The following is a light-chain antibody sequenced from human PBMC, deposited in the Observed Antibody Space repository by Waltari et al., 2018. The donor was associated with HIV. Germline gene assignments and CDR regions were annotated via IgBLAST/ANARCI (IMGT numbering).Light chain of an antibody. J-gene: IGLJ2*01. Sequence: SSELTQDPSVSVALGQTVKITCQGDSLRDYYASWYQKKPGQAPILVFYGKNNRPSRNTGRLSGSSSRNTASWTRTGAQAKDEADYYCSSRDKRGHLVIFGGGTRLIVL. CDR2: GKN. CDR1: SLRDYY. CDR3: SSRDKRGHLVI. V-gene: IGLV3-19*01.